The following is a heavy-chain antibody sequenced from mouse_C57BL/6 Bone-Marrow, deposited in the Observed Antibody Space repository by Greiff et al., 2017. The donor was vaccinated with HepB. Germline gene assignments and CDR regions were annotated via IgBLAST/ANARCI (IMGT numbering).Heavy chain of an antibody. CDR2: ISSGSSTI. CDR1: GFTFSDYG. D-gene: IGHD1-1*01. CDR3: ASTFYGSSYGWFAY. J-gene: IGHJ3*01. V-gene: IGHV5-17*01. Sequence: EVKVVESGGGLVKPGGSLKLSCAASGFTFSDYGMHWVRQAPEKGLAWVAYISSGSSTIYYADTVKGRFTISRENAKNTLFLQMTSLRSEDTARYYCASTFYGSSYGWFAYWGQGTLVTVSA.